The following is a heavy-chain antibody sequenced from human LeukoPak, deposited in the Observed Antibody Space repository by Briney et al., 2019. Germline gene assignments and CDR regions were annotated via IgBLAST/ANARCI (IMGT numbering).Heavy chain of an antibody. D-gene: IGHD5-18*01. V-gene: IGHV3-30-3*01. CDR3: ARDRYGTDTAMGTFDY. Sequence: PGGSLRLSCAASGFTFSSYAMHWVRQAPGKGLEWVAVISYDGSNKYYADSVKGRFTISRDNSKNTLYLQMNSLRAEDTAVYYCARDRYGTDTAMGTFDYWSQGTLVTVSS. CDR2: ISYDGSNK. CDR1: GFTFSSYA. J-gene: IGHJ4*02.